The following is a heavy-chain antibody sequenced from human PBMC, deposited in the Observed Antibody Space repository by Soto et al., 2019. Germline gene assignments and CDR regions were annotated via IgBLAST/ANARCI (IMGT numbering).Heavy chain of an antibody. D-gene: IGHD5-12*01. CDR2: IKTNIDGGAT. J-gene: IGHJ4*02. Sequence: EVQLVESGGGLVKPGGSLRLSCAASGFSFTSAWMNWVRQIPGKGLEWVGRIKTNIDGGATDYSAPVKGRFTISRADSKATVYLQMNSLTTEDTAVYYCTTGRGGSAYVPGAYWGQGALVTVSS. CDR1: GFSFTSAW. V-gene: IGHV3-15*07. CDR3: TTGRGGSAYVPGAY.